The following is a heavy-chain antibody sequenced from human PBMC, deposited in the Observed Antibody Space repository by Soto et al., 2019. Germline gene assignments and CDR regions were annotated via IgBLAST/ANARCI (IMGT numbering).Heavy chain of an antibody. CDR3: ASSTVVPGQNYYMDV. J-gene: IGHJ6*03. CDR1: GYSFTSYW. V-gene: IGHV5-51*01. CDR2: IYPGDSDT. D-gene: IGHD2-2*01. Sequence: PGESLKISCKGSGYSFTSYWIGWVRQMPGKGLEWMGIIYPGDSDTRYSPSFQGQVTISADKSISTAYLQWSSLKASDTAMYYCASSTVVPGQNYYMDVWGKGTTVTVSS.